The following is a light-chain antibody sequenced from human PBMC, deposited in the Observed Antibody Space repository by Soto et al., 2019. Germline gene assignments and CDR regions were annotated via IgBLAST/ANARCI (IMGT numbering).Light chain of an antibody. V-gene: IGKV1-39*01. CDR3: QQSYSTLT. Sequence: EIQLTQSPSSLSGSVGDGGTRTCRTSHTISDYLNWYQHKPGKAPKLLISAASSLQSGVPSRFSGSGSGTDFTLTISSLQPEDFATYYCQQSYSTLTFGPGTKVDI. CDR1: HTISDY. J-gene: IGKJ3*01. CDR2: AAS.